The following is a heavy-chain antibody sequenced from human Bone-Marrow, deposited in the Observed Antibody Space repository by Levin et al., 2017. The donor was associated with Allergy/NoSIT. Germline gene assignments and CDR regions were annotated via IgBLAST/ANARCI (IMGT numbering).Heavy chain of an antibody. CDR1: GFTFSSYS. Sequence: PGGSLRLSCAASGFTFSSYSMNWVRQAPGKGLEWVSYISSSSSTIYYADSVKGRFTISRDNAKNSLYLQMNSLRAEDTAVYYCARGYDYVWGSYRYYFDYWGQGTLVTVSS. CDR3: ARGYDYVWGSYRYYFDY. V-gene: IGHV3-48*04. D-gene: IGHD3-16*02. J-gene: IGHJ4*02. CDR2: ISSSSSTI.